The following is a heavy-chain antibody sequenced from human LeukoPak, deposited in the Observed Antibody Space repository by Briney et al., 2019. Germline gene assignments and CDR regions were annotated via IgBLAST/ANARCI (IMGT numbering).Heavy chain of an antibody. CDR2: IRFDGSEK. CDR1: GFTFSSYG. Sequence: GGSLRLSCAASGFTFSSYGMHWVRRAPGKGLEWMTFIRFDGSEKYYADSVKGRFTISRDSSKNTLFLQMSSLRPEDTAVYYCALGKNFGYHYFDFWGQGALVTVSS. CDR3: ALGKNFGYHYFDF. V-gene: IGHV3-30*02. D-gene: IGHD2-2*03. J-gene: IGHJ4*02.